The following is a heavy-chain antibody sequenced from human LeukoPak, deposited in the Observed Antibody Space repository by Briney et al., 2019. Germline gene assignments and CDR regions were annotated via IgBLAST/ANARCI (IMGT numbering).Heavy chain of an antibody. J-gene: IGHJ4*02. CDR1: GLSFSAHW. Sequence: GGSLRLSCAASGLSFSAHWMTWVRQAPGKGLEWVANINEDGSLTYYVDSVKGRFTISRDNTKTSLYLQMNTLRAEDTAVYYCARVGKNGWDFDHWGQGTLVTVSS. CDR2: INEDGSLT. D-gene: IGHD6-19*01. CDR3: ARVGKNGWDFDH. V-gene: IGHV3-7*01.